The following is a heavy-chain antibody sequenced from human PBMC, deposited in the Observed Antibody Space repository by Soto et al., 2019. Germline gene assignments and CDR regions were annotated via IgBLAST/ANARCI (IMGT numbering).Heavy chain of an antibody. CDR3: ARVQGTGRNAFEV. V-gene: IGHV3-23*01. CDR2: VSGSAGTT. Sequence: EVQLLESGGGLVQPGGSLRLSCEASGFTFSIYVMTWVRQAPGKGLEWVSAVSGSAGTTYYADSVKGRFSISRDNSKNTLYLQMNSLTADDTAVYYCARVQGTGRNAFEVWGHGTMVTVSS. D-gene: IGHD3-10*01. J-gene: IGHJ3*01. CDR1: GFTFSIYV.